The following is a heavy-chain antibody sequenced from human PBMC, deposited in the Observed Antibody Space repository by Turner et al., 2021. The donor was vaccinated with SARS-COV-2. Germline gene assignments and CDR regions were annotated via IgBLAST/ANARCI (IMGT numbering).Heavy chain of an antibody. D-gene: IGHD5-12*01. V-gene: IGHV3-21*01. CDR3: ARDPGYSGYDYWQNTEFFDY. J-gene: IGHJ4*02. Sequence: EVQVVESGGGVVMPGGSLRLSWSTSGFTVRSYSMNWVRQAPGKGLEWVSAISSSSRYICYADSVKGRFTISRDNAKNSLYLQMNSLRAEDTAVYYCARDPGYSGYDYWQNTEFFDYWGQGTLVTVSS. CDR2: ISSSSRYI. CDR1: GFTVRSYS.